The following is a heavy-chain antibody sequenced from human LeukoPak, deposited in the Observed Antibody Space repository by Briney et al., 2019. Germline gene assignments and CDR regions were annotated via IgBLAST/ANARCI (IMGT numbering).Heavy chain of an antibody. D-gene: IGHD3-3*01. CDR1: GGSISSYY. V-gene: IGHV4-59*01. J-gene: IGHJ4*02. Sequence: PSETLSLTCTVSGGSISSYYWSWIRQPPGKGLEWIGYFYNSGSTNYNPSLKSRVTISVDTSKNQFSLKLSSVTAADTAVYYCARGAPALTIFGGNNWRPDILDYWGQGTLVTVSS. CDR2: FYNSGST. CDR3: ARGAPALTIFGGNNWRPDILDY.